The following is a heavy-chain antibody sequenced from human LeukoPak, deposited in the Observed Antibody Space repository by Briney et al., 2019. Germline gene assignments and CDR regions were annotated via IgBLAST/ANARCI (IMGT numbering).Heavy chain of an antibody. CDR1: GFTFSSYG. CDR2: IWYDGSNK. CDR3: ARGGNYDSRLDY. J-gene: IGHJ4*02. V-gene: IGHV3-33*01. D-gene: IGHD3-22*01. Sequence: GGSLRLSCAASGFTFSSYGMHWVRQAPGKGLEWVAVIWYDGSNKYYADSVKGRFTISRDNSKNTLYLQMNSLRAEDTAVYYCARGGNYDSRLDYWGQGTLVIVSS.